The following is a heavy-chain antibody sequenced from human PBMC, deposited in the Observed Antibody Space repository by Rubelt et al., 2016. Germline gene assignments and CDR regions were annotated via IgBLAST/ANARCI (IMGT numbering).Heavy chain of an antibody. V-gene: IGHV4-34*01. D-gene: IGHD6-19*01. CDR1: GGSFSGYY. Sequence: QVQLQQWGAGLLKPSETLSLTCAVYGGSFSGYYWSWIRQPPGKGLEWIGYIYYSGSTNYNPSLKSRVPISVDTSKNQFSLKLSSVTAADTAVYYCARYSSGWYKYFDCWGQGTLVTVSS. CDR2: IYYSGST. J-gene: IGHJ4*02. CDR3: ARYSSGWYKYFDC.